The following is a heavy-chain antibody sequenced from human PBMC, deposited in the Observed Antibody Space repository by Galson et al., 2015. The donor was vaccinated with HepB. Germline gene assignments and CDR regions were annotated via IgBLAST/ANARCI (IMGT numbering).Heavy chain of an antibody. J-gene: IGHJ4*02. CDR1: GFSLSTSGMR. CDR3: ARILFSGCYAFFDY. V-gene: IGHV2-70*04. Sequence: PALVKPTQTLTLTCTFSGFSLSTSGMRVSWIRQPPGKALEWLARIDWDDDKFYSTSLKTRLTISKDTSKNQVVLTMTNMDPVDTATYYCARILFSGCYAFFDYWGQGTLVTVSS. D-gene: IGHD2-2*01. CDR2: IDWDDDK.